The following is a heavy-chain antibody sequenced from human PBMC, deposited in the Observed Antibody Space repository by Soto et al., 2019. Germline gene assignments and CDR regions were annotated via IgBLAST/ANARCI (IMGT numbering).Heavy chain of an antibody. V-gene: IGHV3-64D*09. CDR3: VMGAYSGSYSGDY. CDR1: GFTFSSYA. D-gene: IGHD1-26*01. J-gene: IGHJ4*02. CDR2: ISSNGGST. Sequence: GGSLRLSCSASGFTFSSYAMHWVRQAPGKGLEYVSAISSNGGSTYYADSVKGRFTISRDNSKNTLYLQMSSLRAEDTAVFSCVMGAYSGSYSGDYWGQGTLVTVSS.